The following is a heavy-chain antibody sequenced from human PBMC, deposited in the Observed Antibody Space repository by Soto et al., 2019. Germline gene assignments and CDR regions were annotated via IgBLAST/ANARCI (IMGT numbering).Heavy chain of an antibody. J-gene: IGHJ6*02. CDR1: GFTFRTYS. V-gene: IGHV3-21*01. CDR3: ARDQVGPLYYYYYGMDV. Sequence: EVQLVESGGGLVKPGGSLRLSCAASGFTFRTYSMNRVRQAPGKGLEWVSSISSSSTYIYYADSVKGRFTISRDNAKNSLYMQLTSLRAEDTAVYYCARDQVGPLYYYYYGMDVWGQGTTVTVSS. D-gene: IGHD1-26*01. CDR2: ISSSSTYI.